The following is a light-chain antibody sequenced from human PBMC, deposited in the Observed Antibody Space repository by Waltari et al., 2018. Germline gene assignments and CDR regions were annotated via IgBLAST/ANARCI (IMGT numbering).Light chain of an antibody. CDR3: QQYYSTPYT. CDR2: WAS. J-gene: IGKJ2*01. CDR1: QTILYNSNNKNY. V-gene: IGKV4-1*01. Sequence: DIVMTQSPDSLAVSLGERATINCKSSQTILYNSNNKNYLAWYQQKPGQPPKLLIYWASTRESCVPDRFSGSGSGTDFTLTVSSLQAEDVAVYYCQQYYSTPYTFGQGTKLEI.